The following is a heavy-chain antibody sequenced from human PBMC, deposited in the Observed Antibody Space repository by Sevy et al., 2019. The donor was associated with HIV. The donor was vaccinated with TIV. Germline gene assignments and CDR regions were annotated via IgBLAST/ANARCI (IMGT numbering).Heavy chain of an antibody. J-gene: IGHJ6*02. D-gene: IGHD3-22*01. CDR1: GFTFSSYS. V-gene: IGHV3-21*01. CDR3: ERGPYYYDSSDPDYGMDV. Sequence: GESLKISCAASGFTFSSYSMNWVRQAPGKGLEWVSSISSSSSYIYYADSVKGRFTISRNNAKNSLYLQMNSLRAEDTAVYYCERGPYYYDSSDPDYGMDVWGQGTTVTVSS. CDR2: ISSSSSYI.